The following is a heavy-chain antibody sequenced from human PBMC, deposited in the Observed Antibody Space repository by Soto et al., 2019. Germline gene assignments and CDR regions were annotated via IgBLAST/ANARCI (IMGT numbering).Heavy chain of an antibody. D-gene: IGHD1-1*01. J-gene: IGHJ5*02. CDR3: ARAVNWNEFDP. CDR2: IHNSGSTI. V-gene: IGHV3-11*01. Sequence: VGSLRLSCAASGFTFRDYYMSWIRQAPGKGLEWVSYIHNSGSTIYYADSVKGRFTISRDNAKNSLFLQMSSLRAEDTAVYYCARAVNWNEFDPWGQGTLVTVSS. CDR1: GFTFRDYY.